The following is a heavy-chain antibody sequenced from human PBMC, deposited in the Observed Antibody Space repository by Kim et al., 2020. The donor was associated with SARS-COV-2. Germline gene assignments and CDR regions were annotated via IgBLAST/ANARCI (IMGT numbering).Heavy chain of an antibody. D-gene: IGHD1-26*01. Sequence: YADSVKGRFTISRDNSKNTLYLQMNSLRAEDTAVYYCAKSSSGSYLTNFDYWGQGTLVTVSS. V-gene: IGHV3-30*02. J-gene: IGHJ4*02. CDR3: AKSSSGSYLTNFDY.